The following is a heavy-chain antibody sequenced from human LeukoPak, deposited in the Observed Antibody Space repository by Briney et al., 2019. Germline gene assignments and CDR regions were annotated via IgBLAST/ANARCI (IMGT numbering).Heavy chain of an antibody. J-gene: IGHJ4*02. Sequence: GGSLRLSCVASGFTFSSYVMSWVRQAPGKGLEWVAGISGSGGAIYNVDSLKGRFTISRDNSKNTLYLQMNSLRVEDTAVYYCAKVFPTGSGDWGQGTLVTVSS. CDR2: ISGSGGAI. CDR1: GFTFSSYV. D-gene: IGHD3-10*01. CDR3: AKVFPTGSGD. V-gene: IGHV3-23*01.